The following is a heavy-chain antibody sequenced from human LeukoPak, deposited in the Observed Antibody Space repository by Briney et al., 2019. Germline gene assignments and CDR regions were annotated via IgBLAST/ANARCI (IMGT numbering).Heavy chain of an antibody. J-gene: IGHJ4*02. D-gene: IGHD6-13*01. CDR3: ARVGSSWTRDYYFDY. V-gene: IGHV4-39*07. CDR1: GGSISSSSYY. Sequence: SETLSLTCTVSGGSISSSSYYWGWIRQPPGKGLKWIGSISYGGSSYYNPSPKSRVTMSVDTSKNQFSLKLSSVTAADTALYYCARVGSSWTRDYYFDYWGQGTLVTVSS. CDR2: ISYGGSS.